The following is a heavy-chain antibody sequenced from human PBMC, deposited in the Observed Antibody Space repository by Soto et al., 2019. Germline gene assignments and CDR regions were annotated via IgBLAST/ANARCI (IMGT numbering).Heavy chain of an antibody. CDR1: GFPFSSYG. V-gene: IGHV3-30*03. D-gene: IGHD2-15*01. J-gene: IGHJ4*02. CDR3: AGGQYYFDY. CDR2: ISYDGTNQ. Sequence: QVQLVESGGGVVQPGRSLRLSCAASGFPFSSYGMHWVRQAPGKGLDWVALISYDGTNQYYADSVKGRFTVSRDNSKNTLYLHMSSLRAEDTAGYYCAGGQYYFDYCGQGTLVSVSS.